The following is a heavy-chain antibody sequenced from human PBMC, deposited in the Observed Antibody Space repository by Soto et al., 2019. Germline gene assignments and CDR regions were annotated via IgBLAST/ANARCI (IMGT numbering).Heavy chain of an antibody. J-gene: IGHJ6*02. Sequence: PSETLSLTCSVSGGTIGGSNYLWCGSRPSPGRGLEWIGNIYHTGSTYYNPSLKSRITMSLDTSKNQFSLKLGSVTAADTAVYFCTRRRVGARGITTFDVWGPGTTFTVSS. CDR2: IYHTGST. V-gene: IGHV4-39*01. D-gene: IGHD3-10*01. CDR1: GGTIGGSNYL. CDR3: TRRRVGARGITTFDV.